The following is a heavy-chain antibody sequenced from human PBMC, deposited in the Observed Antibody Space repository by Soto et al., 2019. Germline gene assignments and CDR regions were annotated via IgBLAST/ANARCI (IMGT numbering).Heavy chain of an antibody. J-gene: IGHJ3*02. D-gene: IGHD2-2*01. CDR2: IYPGDSDT. Sequence: GESLKISCKGSGYSFTSYWIGWVRQMPGKGLEWMGIIYPGDSDTRYSPSFQGQVTISADKSISTAYLQWSSLKASDTAMYYCARRDIVVVPAGDAFDIWGQGTMVTVSS. CDR1: GYSFTSYW. CDR3: ARRDIVVVPAGDAFDI. V-gene: IGHV5-51*01.